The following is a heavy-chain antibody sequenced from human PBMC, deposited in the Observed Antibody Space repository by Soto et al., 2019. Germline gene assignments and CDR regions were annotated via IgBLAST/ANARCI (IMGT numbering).Heavy chain of an antibody. J-gene: IGHJ4*02. Sequence: QVQLVQSGAEVKKPGASVKVSCKSSGYTFTSYGISWVRQAPGQGLEWMGWISAYNGNTNYAQKLQGRVTMTTDTSTSTAYMELRSLRSDDTAVYYCARDTRGYDFWSGVHDYWGQGTLVTVSS. D-gene: IGHD3-3*01. V-gene: IGHV1-18*01. CDR2: ISAYNGNT. CDR3: ARDTRGYDFWSGVHDY. CDR1: GYTFTSYG.